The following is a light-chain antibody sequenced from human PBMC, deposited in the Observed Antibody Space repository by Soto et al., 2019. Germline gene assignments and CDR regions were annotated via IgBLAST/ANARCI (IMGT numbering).Light chain of an antibody. CDR3: QQYNEYSKT. CDR1: QTISSS. V-gene: IGKV1-5*03. J-gene: IGKJ1*01. Sequence: DIQMTQSPSTLSASVGDRVTITCRASQTISSSLAWFQQKPGKAPKLLIYKASTSEDGVPSRFNGSGSGTEFTLSISSLQPDDFATYYCQQYNEYSKTFGQGTKVDIK. CDR2: KAS.